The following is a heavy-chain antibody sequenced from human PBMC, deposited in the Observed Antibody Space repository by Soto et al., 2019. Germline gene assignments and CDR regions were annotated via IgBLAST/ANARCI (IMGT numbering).Heavy chain of an antibody. CDR3: ARHRPGSGGSCYDY. V-gene: IGHV4-59*08. Sequence: QVQLQESGPGLVKPSETLSLTCTVSGGSISSYYWSWIRQPPGKGLEWIGYIYYSGSTNYNPSRRRRVTIAVDTSKNQFSLKLSPVTAADTAVYYCARHRPGSGGSCYDYWGQGTLVTVSS. CDR1: GGSISSYY. CDR2: IYYSGST. J-gene: IGHJ4*02. D-gene: IGHD2-15*01.